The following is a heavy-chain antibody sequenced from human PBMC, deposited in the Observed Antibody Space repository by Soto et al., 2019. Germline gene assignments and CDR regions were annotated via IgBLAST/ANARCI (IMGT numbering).Heavy chain of an antibody. CDR3: VKSRGSSGLYYFDD. D-gene: IGHD3-22*01. CDR1: GFTFSNYA. CDR2: ISGSGLST. Sequence: EVQLLESGGGLVQPGGSLTLSCTASGFTFSNYALSWVRQAPGKGLEWVSGISGSGLSTYYADSVKGRFSISRDSFTNTVHLEMNSLRTEDPGLNYCVKSRGSSGLYYFDDWGQGTLVTVSS. J-gene: IGHJ4*02. V-gene: IGHV3-23*01.